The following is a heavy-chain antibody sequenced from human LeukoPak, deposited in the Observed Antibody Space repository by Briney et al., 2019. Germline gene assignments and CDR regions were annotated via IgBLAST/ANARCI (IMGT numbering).Heavy chain of an antibody. Sequence: GESLKISCKGSGYSFTSYWIGWVRQMPGKGLEWMGIIYSCDSDTRYSPSFQGQVTISADKSISTAYLQWSSLKASDTAMYYCARLLPPYNWIDLEQSPFYYYYCGMDVWGKGTTVTVSS. CDR3: ARLLPPYNWIDLEQSPFYYYYCGMDV. V-gene: IGHV5-51*01. D-gene: IGHD1-1*01. CDR2: IYSCDSDT. CDR1: GYSFTSYW. J-gene: IGHJ6*04.